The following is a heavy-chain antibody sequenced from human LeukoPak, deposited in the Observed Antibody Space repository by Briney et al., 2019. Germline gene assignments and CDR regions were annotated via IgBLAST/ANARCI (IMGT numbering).Heavy chain of an antibody. CDR2: IIPIFGTA. D-gene: IGHD3-10*01. CDR3: ASRNYYYGSGSQPFDY. CDR1: GGTFSSYA. Sequence: SVKVSCKASGGTFSSYAISWLRQAPGQGLEWMGRIIPIFGTANYAQKFQGRVTIATDESTSTAYMELNSLRSDDTAVYYCASRNYYYGSGSQPFDYWGQGTLVTVSS. V-gene: IGHV1-69*05. J-gene: IGHJ4*02.